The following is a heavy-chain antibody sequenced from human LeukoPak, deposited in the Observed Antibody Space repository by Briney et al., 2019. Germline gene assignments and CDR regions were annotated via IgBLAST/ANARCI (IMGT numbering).Heavy chain of an antibody. CDR2: ISSSGSTI. CDR3: ARDISRDGYPQGY. V-gene: IGHV3-48*03. D-gene: IGHD5-24*01. Sequence: GGSLRPSCAASGFTFSSYEMNWVHQAPGKGLEWVSYISSSGSTIYYADSVKGRFTISRDNAKNSLYLQMNSLRAEDTAVYYCARDISRDGYPQGYWGQGTLVTVSS. J-gene: IGHJ4*02. CDR1: GFTFSSYE.